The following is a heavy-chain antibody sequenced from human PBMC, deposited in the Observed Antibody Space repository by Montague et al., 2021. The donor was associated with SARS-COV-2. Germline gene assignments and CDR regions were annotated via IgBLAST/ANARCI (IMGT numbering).Heavy chain of an antibody. J-gene: IGHJ3*01. V-gene: IGHV4-31*03. CDR3: ASVQGITMVVVVIGAFDF. CDR2: IYYSGST. Sequence: TLSLTCTVSGGSISSGGYYWSWIRQPPGKGLEWIGYIYYSGSTYYNPSLKSRVTISVDTSKNQFSLKLSSVTAADTAVYYCASVQGITMVVVVIGAFDFWGRGTMVTVSS. D-gene: IGHD3-22*01. CDR1: GGSISSGGYY.